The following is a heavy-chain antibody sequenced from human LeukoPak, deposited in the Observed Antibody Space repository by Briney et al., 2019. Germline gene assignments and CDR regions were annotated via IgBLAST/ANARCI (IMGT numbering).Heavy chain of an antibody. J-gene: IGHJ4*02. Sequence: GASVKVSCKASGYTFNNYGINWVRQAPGQGLEWMGWISTYNDNTNYAQKLQGRVTMTTDTSTSTAYMELSSLTSDDTAVYYCARVVFEVGFQFDFWGQGTLVTVSS. V-gene: IGHV1-18*01. CDR1: GYTFNNYG. D-gene: IGHD1-26*01. CDR2: ISTYNDNT. CDR3: ARVVFEVGFQFDF.